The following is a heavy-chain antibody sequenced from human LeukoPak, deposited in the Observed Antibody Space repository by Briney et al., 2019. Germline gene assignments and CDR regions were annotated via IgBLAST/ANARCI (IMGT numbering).Heavy chain of an antibody. CDR1: GFTFSSYS. V-gene: IGHV3-48*01. CDR2: ISSSSSTI. Sequence: PGGSLRLSCAASGFTFSSYSMNWVRQAPGKGLECVSYISSSSSTIFYADSVKGRFTISRDNAKNSLYLQMNSLRAEDTAVYYCARDGGGRVLWFGEVYDAFDIWGQGTMVTVSS. CDR3: ARDGGGRVLWFGEVYDAFDI. J-gene: IGHJ3*02. D-gene: IGHD3-10*01.